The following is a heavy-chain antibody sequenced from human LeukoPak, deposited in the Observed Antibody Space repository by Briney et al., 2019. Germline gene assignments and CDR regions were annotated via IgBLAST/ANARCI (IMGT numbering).Heavy chain of an antibody. CDR1: GFIFSDYY. J-gene: IGHJ4*02. CDR2: IRGSGGNT. V-gene: IGHV3-23*01. Sequence: GGSLRLSCTTSGFIFSDYYMTWVRQAPGKGLEWVSAIRGSGGNTYYADSVRGRFTISRDNSKNTVYVQMNSLRVEDTAVYYCAKAGVTYCGGDCWIFDYWGQGTLVTVSS. CDR3: AKAGVTYCGGDCWIFDY. D-gene: IGHD2-21*01.